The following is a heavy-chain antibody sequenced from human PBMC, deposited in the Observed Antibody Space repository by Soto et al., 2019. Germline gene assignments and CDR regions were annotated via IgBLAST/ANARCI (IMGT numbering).Heavy chain of an antibody. CDR3: ARAGLTSQCSSTSCYAWDAFDI. V-gene: IGHV5-51*01. CDR1: GYSFTSYW. CDR2: IYPGDSDT. Sequence: GESLKISCKGSGYSFTSYWIGWVRQMPGKGLEWMGIIYPGDSDTRYSPSFHGQVTVSADKSISTAYLQWSSLKASDTALYYCARAGLTSQCSSTSCYAWDAFDIWGQGTMVPVSS. J-gene: IGHJ3*02. D-gene: IGHD2-2*01.